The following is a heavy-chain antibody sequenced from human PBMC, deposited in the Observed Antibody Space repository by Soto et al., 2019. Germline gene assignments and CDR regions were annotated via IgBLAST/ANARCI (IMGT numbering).Heavy chain of an antibody. CDR1: GGSPRRGGYH. V-gene: IGHV4-30-2*01. J-gene: IGHJ5*02. CDR3: ARVPGP. Sequence: TLSPTFPAFGGSPRRGGYHRGWNRQRPGKGLEWIGYIYHRRSTYYTPSLKSRVTISVDRSKTQFSLKLSSVTAADTAVYYCARVPGPWGQGTLVTVPS. CDR2: IYHRRST.